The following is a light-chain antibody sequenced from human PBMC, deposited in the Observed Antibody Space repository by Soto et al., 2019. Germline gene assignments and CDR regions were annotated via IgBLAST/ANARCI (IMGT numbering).Light chain of an antibody. CDR2: GNS. CDR3: QSYDSSLGEV. V-gene: IGLV1-40*01. CDR1: SSNIGAGYD. J-gene: IGLJ2*01. Sequence: QSALTQPPSVSGAPGQRVTISCTGSSSNIGAGYDVHWYQQLPGTAPKLLIYGNSNRPSGVPDRFSGSKSGTSASLAITGLQAEDEADYYCQSYDSSLGEVFGGGTKVTVL.